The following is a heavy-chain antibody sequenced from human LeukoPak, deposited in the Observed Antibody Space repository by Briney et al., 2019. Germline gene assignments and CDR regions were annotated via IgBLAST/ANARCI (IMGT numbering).Heavy chain of an antibody. CDR3: ARSMATSYGIDH. D-gene: IGHD5-24*01. J-gene: IGHJ4*02. CDR2: MNPNSGNT. V-gene: IGHV1-8*01. Sequence: ASVKVSCKASGYTFTSYDINWVRQATGQGLEWMGWMNPNSGNTGYAQKFQGRVTMTRNTSISTAYMELSSLRSEDTAVYYCARSMATSYGIDHWGQGTLVTVSS. CDR1: GYTFTSYD.